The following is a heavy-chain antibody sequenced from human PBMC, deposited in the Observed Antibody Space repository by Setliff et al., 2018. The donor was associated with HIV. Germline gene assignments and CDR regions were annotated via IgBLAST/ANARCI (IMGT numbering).Heavy chain of an antibody. CDR1: GFTLDTYG. CDR2: VSGASSAI. Sequence: GGSLRLSCGVFGFTLDTYGMNWVRQAPGKGLEWISYVSGASSAIYYADSVKGRFTISRDTAKNSLYLQMDSLRVEDTAIYYCAVPSQDSNGWSPFDYWGQGTLVTVSS. J-gene: IGHJ4*02. V-gene: IGHV3-48*01. D-gene: IGHD6-19*01. CDR3: AVPSQDSNGWSPFDY.